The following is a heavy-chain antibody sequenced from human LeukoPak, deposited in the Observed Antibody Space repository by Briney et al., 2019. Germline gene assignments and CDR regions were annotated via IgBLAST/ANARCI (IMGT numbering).Heavy chain of an antibody. Sequence: ASVKVSCKASGYTFTGYYMHWVRQAPGQGLEWMGWISAYNGNTNYAQKLQGRVTMTTDTSTSTAYMELRSLRSDDTAVYYCARPHLGYCSGGSCYGAWFDPWGQGTLVTVSS. CDR2: ISAYNGNT. D-gene: IGHD2-15*01. CDR1: GYTFTGYY. CDR3: ARPHLGYCSGGSCYGAWFDP. V-gene: IGHV1-18*04. J-gene: IGHJ5*02.